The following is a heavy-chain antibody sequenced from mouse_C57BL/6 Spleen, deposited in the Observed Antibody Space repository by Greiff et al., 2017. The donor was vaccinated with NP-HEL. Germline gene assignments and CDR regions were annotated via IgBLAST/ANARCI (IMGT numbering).Heavy chain of an antibody. CDR2: IYPRSGNT. V-gene: IGHV1-81*01. CDR3: AREYYGSYCWFAY. J-gene: IGHJ3*01. CDR1: GYTFTSYG. Sequence: VQLQQSGAELAKPGASVKLSCKASGYTFTSYGMNWVKQSTGQGLEWIGEIYPRSGNTYYNEKFKGKATLTVDKSSSTAYMELRSLTSEDSAVYFCAREYYGSYCWFAYWGQGTLVTVSA. D-gene: IGHD1-1*01.